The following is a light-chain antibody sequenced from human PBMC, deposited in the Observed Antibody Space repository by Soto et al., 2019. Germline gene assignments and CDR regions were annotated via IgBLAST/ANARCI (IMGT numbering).Light chain of an antibody. CDR2: GAS. Sequence: EIVMTQSPATLSVSPGERVTLYCRASQSVRSNLAWYQQKPGQAPRLLIYGASTRATGIPARFSGSGSGTEFTLTISSLQSEDFALYYCQQYNTWPPTFGQGTKVEI. J-gene: IGKJ1*01. CDR1: QSVRSN. V-gene: IGKV3-15*01. CDR3: QQYNTWPPT.